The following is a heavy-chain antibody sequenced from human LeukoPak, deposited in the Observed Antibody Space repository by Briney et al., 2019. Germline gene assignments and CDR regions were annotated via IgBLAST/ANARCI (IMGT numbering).Heavy chain of an antibody. Sequence: GGSLRLSCAAPGFTVSSNYMSWVRQAPGKGLEWVSVIYSGGSTYYADSVKGRFTISRDNSKNTLFLQMNSLRAEDTAVYYCARARYYFPFFDYWGQGTLVTVSS. CDR1: GFTVSSNY. V-gene: IGHV3-66*01. D-gene: IGHD3-10*01. J-gene: IGHJ4*02. CDR2: IYSGGST. CDR3: ARARYYFPFFDY.